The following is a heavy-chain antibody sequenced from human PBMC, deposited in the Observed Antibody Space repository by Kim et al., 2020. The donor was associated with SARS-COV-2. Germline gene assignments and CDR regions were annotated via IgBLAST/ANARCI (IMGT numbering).Heavy chain of an antibody. CDR2: INPNSGAT. CDR3: ARDKEGGVLRFLEWLSSFEY. CDR1: GYTFTDYY. Sequence: ASVKVSCKASGYTFTDYYKHWVRQAPGQGLEWMGWINPNSGATKHAQKFQGRVTMTRDTSINTAYMELSSLRSDDTAVYYCARDKEGGVLRFLEWLSSFEYWGQGTLVTVSS. V-gene: IGHV1-2*02. J-gene: IGHJ4*02. D-gene: IGHD3-3*01.